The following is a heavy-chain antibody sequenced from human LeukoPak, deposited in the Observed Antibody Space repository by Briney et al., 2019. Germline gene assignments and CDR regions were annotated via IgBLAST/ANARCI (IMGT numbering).Heavy chain of an antibody. V-gene: IGHV4-59*01. CDR2: IYYSGST. CDR3: ARVEVPAAQPAFDY. D-gene: IGHD2-2*01. Sequence: SGTLSLTCTVSGGSISSYYWSWIRQPPGKGLEWIGYIYYSGSTDYNPSLKSRVTISVDTSKNQFSLKLSSVTAADTAVYYCARVEVPAAQPAFDYWGQGTLVTVSS. J-gene: IGHJ4*02. CDR1: GGSISSYY.